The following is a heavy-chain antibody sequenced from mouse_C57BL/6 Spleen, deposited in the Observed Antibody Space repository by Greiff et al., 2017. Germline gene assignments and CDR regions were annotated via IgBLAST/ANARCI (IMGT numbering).Heavy chain of an antibody. CDR3: ARPEDERRPGAYMGAMDY. CDR1: GYTFTEYT. Sequence: QVQLQQSGAELVKPGASVKLSCKASGYTFTEYTIHWVKQRSGQGLEWIGWFYPGSGSIKYNEKFKDKATLTADKSSSTVYMELSRLTSEDSAVYFCARPEDERRPGAYMGAMDYWGQGTSVTVAS. J-gene: IGHJ4*01. CDR2: FYPGSGSI. V-gene: IGHV1-62-2*01.